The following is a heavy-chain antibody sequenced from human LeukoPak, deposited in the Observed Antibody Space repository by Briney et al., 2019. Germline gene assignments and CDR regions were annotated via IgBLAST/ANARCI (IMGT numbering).Heavy chain of an antibody. V-gene: IGHV3-30-3*01. CDR2: ISYDGSKK. J-gene: IGHJ3*02. Sequence: GGSLRLSCAASGFTFRSFAMHWVRQAPGKGLEWVAVISYDGSKKFYADSVKGRFTISRDNSKNTLYLHMNSLRSEDTAVYYCATLLIAAAGPDAFDIWGQGTMVTVSP. CDR1: GFTFRSFA. CDR3: ATLLIAAAGPDAFDI. D-gene: IGHD6-13*01.